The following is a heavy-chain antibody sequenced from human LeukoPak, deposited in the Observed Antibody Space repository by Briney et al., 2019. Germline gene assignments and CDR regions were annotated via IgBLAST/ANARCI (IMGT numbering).Heavy chain of an antibody. CDR2: IYHSGST. Sequence: KPSETLSLTCTVSGYSISSGYYWGWIRQPPGKGLEWIGSIYHSGSTYYNPSLKSRVTISVDTSKNQFSLKLSSVTAADTAVYYCARAGFTGGDPGYYFDYWGQGTLVTVSS. V-gene: IGHV4-38-2*02. CDR3: ARAGFTGGDPGYYFDY. J-gene: IGHJ4*02. CDR1: GYSISSGYY. D-gene: IGHD3-16*01.